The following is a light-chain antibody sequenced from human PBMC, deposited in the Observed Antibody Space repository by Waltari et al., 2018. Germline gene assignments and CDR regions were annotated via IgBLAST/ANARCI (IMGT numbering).Light chain of an antibody. CDR1: KDNIGISHL. CDR3: CTFAGYGVYV. Sequence: QSALTQPDSVSGSPGQSITISCTGTKDNIGISHLVPLYQHHPGKAPKLILFEVTKRPSGVSSRFSGSKSGTTAYLTISGLQAEDEADYYCCTFAGYGVYVFGTRTVVTVL. J-gene: IGLJ1*01. V-gene: IGLV2-23*02. CDR2: EVT.